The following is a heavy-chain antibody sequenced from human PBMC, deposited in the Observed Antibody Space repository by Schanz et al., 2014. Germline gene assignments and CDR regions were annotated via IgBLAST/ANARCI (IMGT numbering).Heavy chain of an antibody. CDR2: LTGSGTTT. J-gene: IGHJ4*02. D-gene: IGHD6-19*01. V-gene: IGHV3-23*01. CDR3: AKELTAVGVFDY. Sequence: EVQLLESGGGLVQPGGSLRLSCAASGFSFSKSAMSWVRQAPGKGLEWVSALTGSGTTTYYADSVKGRFAISRDNSKNTLDLQMNSLRAEDAAIYYCAKELTAVGVFDYWGQGSLVTVSP. CDR1: GFSFSKSA.